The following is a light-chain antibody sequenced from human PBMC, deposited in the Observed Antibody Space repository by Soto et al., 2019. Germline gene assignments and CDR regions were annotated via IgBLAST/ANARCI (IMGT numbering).Light chain of an antibody. CDR2: GAS. Sequence: EIVLTQSPGTLSLSPGDRATLSCRASPTIGRNFLAWYQQKPGQGPRLLIYGASIRATGIPDRFSVSGSGTDFTLTISRLEPEDCGMYFCQHYASLPTTFGQGTKLEIK. V-gene: IGKV3-20*01. CDR3: QHYASLPTT. J-gene: IGKJ2*01. CDR1: PTIGRNF.